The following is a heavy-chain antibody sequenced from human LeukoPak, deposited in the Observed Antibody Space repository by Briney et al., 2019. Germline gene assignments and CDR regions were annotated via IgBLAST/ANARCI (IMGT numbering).Heavy chain of an antibody. CDR1: GFTFSIYA. V-gene: IGHV3-30*04. CDR2: ISYDGRNK. D-gene: IGHD4-17*01. Sequence: GGSLRLSCAASGFTFSIYAMHWVRQAPGKGLEWVSIISYDGRNKYYTDSVKGRFTISRDNPKNTLYLQMNSLRAEDTAVYYCARGSRGSDYGDVYWGQGTLVTVSS. J-gene: IGHJ4*02. CDR3: ARGSRGSDYGDVY.